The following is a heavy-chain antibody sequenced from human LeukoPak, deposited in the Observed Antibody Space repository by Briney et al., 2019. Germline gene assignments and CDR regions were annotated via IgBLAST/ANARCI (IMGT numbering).Heavy chain of an antibody. CDR3: ASSVGSSSYYYYYMDV. V-gene: IGHV1-69*05. D-gene: IGHD6-6*01. J-gene: IGHJ6*03. CDR2: IIPIFGTA. Sequence: ASVKVSCKASGGTSSSYAISWVRQAPGQGLEWMGGIIPIFGTANYAQKFQGRVTITTDESTSTAYMELSSLRSEDTAVYYCASSVGSSSYYYYYMDVWGKGTTVTVSS. CDR1: GGTSSSYA.